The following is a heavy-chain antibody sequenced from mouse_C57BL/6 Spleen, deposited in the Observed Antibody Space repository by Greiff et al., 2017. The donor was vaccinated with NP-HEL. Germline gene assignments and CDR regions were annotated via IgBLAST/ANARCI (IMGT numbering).Heavy chain of an antibody. J-gene: IGHJ4*01. CDR3: ARMVALRGYYAMDY. CDR1: GFSLSTSGMG. D-gene: IGHD1-1*02. CDR2: IYWDDDK. V-gene: IGHV8-12*01. Sequence: QVQLKESGPGILQSSQTLSLTCSFSGFSLSTSGMGVSWIRQPSGKGLEWLAHIYWDDDKRYNPSLKSRLTISKDTSRNQVFLKITSVDTADTATYYCARMVALRGYYAMDYWGQGTSVTVSS.